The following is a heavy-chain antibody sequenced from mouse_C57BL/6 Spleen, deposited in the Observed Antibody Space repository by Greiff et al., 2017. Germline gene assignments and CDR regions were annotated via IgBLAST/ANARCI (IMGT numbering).Heavy chain of an antibody. CDR3: ASGYYAMDY. CDR1: GYTFTSYW. Sequence: VQLQQPGAELVMPGASVKLSCKASGYTFTSYWMHWVKQRPGQGLEWIGEIDPSDSYTNYNQKFKGKSTLTVDKSSSTAYMQLSSLTSEDSAVYYCASGYYAMDYWGQGTSVTVSS. V-gene: IGHV1-69*01. J-gene: IGHJ4*01. CDR2: IDPSDSYT.